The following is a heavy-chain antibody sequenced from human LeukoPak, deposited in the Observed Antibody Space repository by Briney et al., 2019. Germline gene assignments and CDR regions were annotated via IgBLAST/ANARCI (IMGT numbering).Heavy chain of an antibody. J-gene: IGHJ4*02. V-gene: IGHV3-30*03. Sequence: SGGSLRLSCAASGFTFNNYGMHWVRQAPGKGLEWVAVISYDGRNIHYPDSVKGRFTISRDISTDTLWLQMDSLRTEDTAVYYCARGRERSVEMAIIPFDYWGQGTLVTVSS. CDR1: GFTFNNYG. CDR2: ISYDGRNI. CDR3: ARGRERSVEMAIIPFDY. D-gene: IGHD5-24*01.